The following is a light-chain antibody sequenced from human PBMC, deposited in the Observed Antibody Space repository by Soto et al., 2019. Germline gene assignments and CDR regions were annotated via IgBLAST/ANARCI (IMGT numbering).Light chain of an antibody. CDR3: CSYAGSRAPHL. J-gene: IGLJ1*01. CDR2: EVS. CDR1: SSDIVKYNL. Sequence: QSALTQPASVSGSPGQSITVSCFGTSSDIVKYNLVSWYQQYPGKVPKLLISEVSKRPSGVSDRFSGSKSGNMASLTISGLQAEDEADYYCCSYAGSRAPHLFGTGTKLTVL. V-gene: IGLV2-23*02.